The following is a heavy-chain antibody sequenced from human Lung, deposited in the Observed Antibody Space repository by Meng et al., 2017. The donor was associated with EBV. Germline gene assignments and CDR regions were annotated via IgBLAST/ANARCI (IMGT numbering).Heavy chain of an antibody. Sequence: QVPLQESGARLGKPSGTLSLTCAVSGGSPSSTNWWSWVRQPPGKGLEWIGEIYHSGSTNYNPSLKSRVTISVDESKNQFSLRLSSVTAADTAVYYCARVGAYCGGDCYHPRWGQGTLVTVSS. V-gene: IGHV4-4*02. CDR3: ARVGAYCGGDCYHPR. J-gene: IGHJ4*02. D-gene: IGHD2-21*02. CDR1: GGSPSSTNW. CDR2: IYHSGST.